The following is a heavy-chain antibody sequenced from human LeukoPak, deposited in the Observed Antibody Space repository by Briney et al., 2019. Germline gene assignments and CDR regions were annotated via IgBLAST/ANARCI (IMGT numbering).Heavy chain of an antibody. Sequence: GGSQRLSCAASGFTFSSYSMNWVRQAPGKGLEWVSSISSSSNYIYYADSVKGRFTISRDNAKNSLYLQMNSLRAEDTAVYYCARLGAYGSGDYWAREPWSPSPQ. V-gene: IGHV3-21*01. CDR1: GFTFSSYS. D-gene: IGHD3-10*01. CDR3: ARLGAYGSGDY. J-gene: IGHJ4*02. CDR2: ISSSSNYI.